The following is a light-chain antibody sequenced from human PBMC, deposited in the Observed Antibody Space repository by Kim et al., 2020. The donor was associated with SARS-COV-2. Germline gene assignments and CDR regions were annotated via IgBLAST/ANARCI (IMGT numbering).Light chain of an antibody. J-gene: IGKJ4*01. CDR3: QQYYTTPFT. Sequence: ATINCKSSHSVLYSSKNKNYLTWYQQKPGQPPKLIIYGASTREAGVPDRFSGSGSGTDFTLTISSLQAEDVAVYYCQQYYTTPFTFGGGTKVDIK. CDR2: GAS. V-gene: IGKV4-1*01. CDR1: HSVLYSSKNKNY.